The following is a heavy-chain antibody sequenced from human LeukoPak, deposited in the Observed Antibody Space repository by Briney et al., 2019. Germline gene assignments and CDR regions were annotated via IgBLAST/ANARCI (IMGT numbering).Heavy chain of an antibody. Sequence: ASVKVSCKASGYTFTGYYMHWVRQAPGQGPEWMGRINPNSGGTNYAQKFQGRVTMTRDTSISTAYMELSRLRSDDTAAYYCARVVLLWFGESSSDYGMDVWGQGTTVTVSS. D-gene: IGHD3-10*01. V-gene: IGHV1-2*06. J-gene: IGHJ6*02. CDR2: INPNSGGT. CDR3: ARVVLLWFGESSSDYGMDV. CDR1: GYTFTGYY.